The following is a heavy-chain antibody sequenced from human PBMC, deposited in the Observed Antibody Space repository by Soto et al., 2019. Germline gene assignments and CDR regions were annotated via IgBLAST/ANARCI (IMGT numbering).Heavy chain of an antibody. Sequence: QVELVQSGTEVKKPGASVKVSCEASSFTFIDFYIHWLRQAPGKGLVWMGWINAKNGGTRYAEKFQDRVTLTRDRSVRTAYLELQRLRSDDTAVYYCARSHCTDGICYTEVIPSWGQGTLVTVS. V-gene: IGHV1-2*02. CDR2: INAKNGGT. J-gene: IGHJ4*02. CDR3: ARSHCTDGICYTEVIPS. D-gene: IGHD2-8*01. CDR1: SFTFIDFY.